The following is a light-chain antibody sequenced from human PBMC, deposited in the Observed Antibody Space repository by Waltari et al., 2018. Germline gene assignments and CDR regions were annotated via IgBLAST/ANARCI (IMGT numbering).Light chain of an antibody. Sequence: QSALTQPPSASGSPGQSVTISCTGASSDIGAYSYVPWYQHSPGKAPKLIIYDVDKRPSGVPDRFSGSKSGDTASLSVSGLQTEDEADYYCSSYAGSNNLGIFGGGTKLTVL. CDR1: SSDIGAYSY. V-gene: IGLV2-8*01. CDR3: SSYAGSNNLGI. CDR2: DVD. J-gene: IGLJ2*01.